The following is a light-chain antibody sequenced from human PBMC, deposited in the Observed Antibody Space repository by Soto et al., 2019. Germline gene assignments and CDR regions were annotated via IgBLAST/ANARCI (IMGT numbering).Light chain of an antibody. Sequence: DIQMTQSPSSESASVGDRVTITCRASQGVSNWLAWYQQKPGKAPKLLIYSVSKLQRGVPSRFSGNGFGTEFTLTVSSLQPEDSATYYCQQANSFPVNFGPGTKLDVK. CDR3: QQANSFPVN. CDR1: QGVSNW. J-gene: IGKJ3*01. CDR2: SVS. V-gene: IGKV1-12*01.